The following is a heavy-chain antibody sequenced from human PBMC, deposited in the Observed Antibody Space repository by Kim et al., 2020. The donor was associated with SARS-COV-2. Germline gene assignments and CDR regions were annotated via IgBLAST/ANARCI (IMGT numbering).Heavy chain of an antibody. Sequence: GGSLRLSCAASGFTFSSYSMNWVRQAPGKGLEWVSSISSSSSYIYYADSVKGRFTISRDNAKNSLYLQMNSLRAEDTAVYYCARDAGDSSGFYYYGMDVWGQGTAVTVSS. CDR1: GFTFSSYS. CDR2: ISSSSSYI. J-gene: IGHJ6*02. D-gene: IGHD3-22*01. V-gene: IGHV3-21*01. CDR3: ARDAGDSSGFYYYGMDV.